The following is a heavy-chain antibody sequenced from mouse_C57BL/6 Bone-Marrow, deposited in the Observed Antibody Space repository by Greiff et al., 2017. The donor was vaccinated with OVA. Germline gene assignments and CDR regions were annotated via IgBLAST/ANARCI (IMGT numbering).Heavy chain of an antibody. CDR1: GYTFTNYW. J-gene: IGHJ4*01. D-gene: IGHD2-1*01. V-gene: IGHV1-63*01. Sequence: QVQLQQSGAELVRPGTSVKMSCKASGYTFTNYWIGWAKQRPGHGLEWIGDIYPGGGYTNYNEKFKGKATLTADKSSSTAYVQFSSLTSEDSAICYCARRNYDNFLGYWGQGTSVTVSS. CDR2: IYPGGGYT. CDR3: ARRNYDNFLGY.